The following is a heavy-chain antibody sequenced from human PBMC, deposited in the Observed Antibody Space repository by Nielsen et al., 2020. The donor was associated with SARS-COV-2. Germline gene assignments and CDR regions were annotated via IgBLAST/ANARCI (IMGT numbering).Heavy chain of an antibody. CDR1: GFIFSSYA. CDR3: ARDSGSTARDYGMDV. J-gene: IGHJ6*02. D-gene: IGHD2-2*01. V-gene: IGHV3-21*04. Sequence: GESLKISCAASGFIFSSYAMSWVRQAPGKGLEWVSSISSSSSYIYYADSVKGRFTISRDNAKNSLYLQMNSLRAEDTAVYYCARDSGSTARDYGMDVWGQGTTVTVSS. CDR2: ISSSSSYI.